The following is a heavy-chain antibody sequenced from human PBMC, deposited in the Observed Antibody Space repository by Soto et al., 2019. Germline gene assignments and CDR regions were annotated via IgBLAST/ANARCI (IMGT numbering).Heavy chain of an antibody. Sequence: ASVKVSCKASGYNFINYGISWVRQAPGQGLEWMGWISVNSGNTKLPQRLQGRATMTTDASTSTAYMEVTSLRSDDTAIYYCARDARPYYDILSDSLESDYWG. CDR3: ARDARPYYDILSDSLESDY. J-gene: IGHJ4*01. CDR1: GYNFINYG. V-gene: IGHV1-18*01. D-gene: IGHD3-9*01. CDR2: ISVNSGNT.